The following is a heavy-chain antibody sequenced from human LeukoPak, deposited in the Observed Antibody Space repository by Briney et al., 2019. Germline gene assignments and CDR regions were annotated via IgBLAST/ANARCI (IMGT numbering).Heavy chain of an antibody. CDR3: AKGVGAYPDAFDI. Sequence: PGGSLRLSCAASGFTFSSYAMSWVRQAPGKGLEWVSAISGSGGSTYYADSVKGRFTISRDNSKNTLYLQMNSLRAEDTAVYYRAKGVGAYPDAFDIWGQGTMVTVSS. D-gene: IGHD1-26*01. V-gene: IGHV3-23*01. CDR2: ISGSGGST. J-gene: IGHJ3*02. CDR1: GFTFSSYA.